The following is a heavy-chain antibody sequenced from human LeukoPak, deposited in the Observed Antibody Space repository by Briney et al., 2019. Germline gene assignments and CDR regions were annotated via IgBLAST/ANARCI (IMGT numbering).Heavy chain of an antibody. D-gene: IGHD3-22*01. J-gene: IGHJ4*02. CDR3: AKRPLHYYDSSGNEY. CDR1: GFTFSSYG. Sequence: GGSLRLSCAASGFTFSSYGMHWVRQAPGKGLEWVAVISYDGSNKYYADSVKGRFTISRDNSKNTLYLQMNSLRAEDTAVYYCAKRPLHYYDSSGNEYWGQGTLVTVSS. V-gene: IGHV3-30*18. CDR2: ISYDGSNK.